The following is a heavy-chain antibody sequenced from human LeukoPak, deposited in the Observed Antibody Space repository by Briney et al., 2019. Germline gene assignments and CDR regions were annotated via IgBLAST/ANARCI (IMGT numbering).Heavy chain of an antibody. CDR1: GFTFSSHS. CDR2: ISSTGGTI. CDR3: ARGYSRAAFDI. D-gene: IGHD2-15*01. Sequence: PGGSLRLSCVASGFTFSSHSMNWVRQAPGKGLEWVSFISSTGGTIYYADSVKGRFTVSRDNGKNSLLLQMNSLRAEDTALYYWARGYSRAAFDIWGQGTVVAVSS. J-gene: IGHJ3*02. V-gene: IGHV3-48*01.